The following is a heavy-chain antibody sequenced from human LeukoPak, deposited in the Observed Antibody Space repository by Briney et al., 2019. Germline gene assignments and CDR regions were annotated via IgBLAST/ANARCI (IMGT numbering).Heavy chain of an antibody. Sequence: ASVKVSCKASGYSVTEVAIHWVRQTHGEGLEWMGGFHPKDADMIYAQKFQGRVTMTEDTSTDTAYMELSSLRSEDTAVYYCATGVPGDTLNDYWGQGTLVTVSS. J-gene: IGHJ4*02. CDR3: ATGVPGDTLNDY. CDR1: GYSVTEVA. D-gene: IGHD3-10*02. V-gene: IGHV1-24*01. CDR2: FHPKDADM.